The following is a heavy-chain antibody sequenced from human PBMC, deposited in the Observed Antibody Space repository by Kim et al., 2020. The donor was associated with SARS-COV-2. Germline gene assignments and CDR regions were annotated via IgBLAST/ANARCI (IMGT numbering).Heavy chain of an antibody. Sequence: STYYADSVMARFPISRDNSKNTLYLQMNSLRAETTAVYYCAPVSSGSIDYWGQGTLVTVSS. V-gene: IGHV3-53*01. CDR3: APVSSGSIDY. D-gene: IGHD3-22*01. CDR2: ST. J-gene: IGHJ4*02.